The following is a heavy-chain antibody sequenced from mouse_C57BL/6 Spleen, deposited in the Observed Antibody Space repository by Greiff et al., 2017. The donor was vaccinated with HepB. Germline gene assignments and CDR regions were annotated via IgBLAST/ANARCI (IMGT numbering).Heavy chain of an antibody. CDR2: ICPGDGDT. CDR3: ARDPHYDGVRYFDD. J-gene: IGHJ1*03. D-gene: IGHD2-13*01. Sequence: QVQLQQSGPELVKPGASVKISCTASGYAFSSSCMNWVQQRPGKGLEWIGRICPGDGDTNYTGKFKGKATLTADKSSSTAYMQLSSLTSEDSAVYYCARDPHYDGVRYFDDWGTGTTLTVSS. V-gene: IGHV1-82*01. CDR1: GYAFSSSC.